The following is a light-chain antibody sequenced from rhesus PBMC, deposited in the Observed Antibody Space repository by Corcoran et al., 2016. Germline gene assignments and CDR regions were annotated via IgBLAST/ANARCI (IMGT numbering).Light chain of an antibody. CDR3: QQYNSRPPT. J-gene: IGKJ1*01. Sequence: DIQMTQYPSSLYASVGDTVTITCRASQGISSWLAWYQQKPGKAPKLLIYKASSLQSGGPSRFSCSGSGTYVILALSSLQSEDIATYYCQQYNSRPPTFGQGTKVEIK. CDR2: KAS. V-gene: IGKV1-22*01. CDR1: QGISSW.